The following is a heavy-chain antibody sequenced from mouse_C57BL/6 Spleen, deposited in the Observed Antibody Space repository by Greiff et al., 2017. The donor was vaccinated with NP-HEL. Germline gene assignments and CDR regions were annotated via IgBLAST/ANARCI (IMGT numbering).Heavy chain of an antibody. Sequence: QVQLKESGAELVRPGASVTLSCKASGYTFTDYEMHWVKQTPVHGLEWIGAIDPETGGTAYNQKFKGKAILTADKSSSTAYMELRSLTSEDSAVYYCTRRVTTVVASHTFDYWGQGTTLTVSS. D-gene: IGHD1-1*01. J-gene: IGHJ2*01. CDR2: IDPETGGT. CDR3: TRRVTTVVASHTFDY. V-gene: IGHV1-15*01. CDR1: GYTFTDYE.